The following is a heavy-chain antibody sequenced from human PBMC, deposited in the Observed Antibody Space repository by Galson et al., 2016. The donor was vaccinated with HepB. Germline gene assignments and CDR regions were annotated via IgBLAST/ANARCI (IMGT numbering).Heavy chain of an antibody. CDR3: VRSGAGSISWMDP. D-gene: IGHD3-10*01. CDR1: GFRFSSYA. J-gene: IGHJ6*02. CDR2: ISGTSGVT. Sequence: SLRLSCAASGFRFSSYAMSWVRQAPGKGLEWVSAISGTSGVTYYADSVRGRFTISRDNSKNTLYLQMNSLRADDTAVYYCVRSGAGSISWMDPWGQGATVTVSS. V-gene: IGHV3-23*01.